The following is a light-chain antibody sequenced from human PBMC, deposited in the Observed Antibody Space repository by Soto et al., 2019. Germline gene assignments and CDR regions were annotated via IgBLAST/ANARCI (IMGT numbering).Light chain of an antibody. CDR3: YSAADNIHV. J-gene: IGLJ3*02. V-gene: IGLV3-27*01. CDR2: KDS. CDR1: VLAKKY. Sequence: SYELTQPSSVSVSPGQTARITCSGDVLAKKYARWFQQKPGQAPVLVIYKDSERPSGIPERFSGSSSGTTVTLTISGAQVEDEADYYCYSAADNIHVFGGGTKLTVL.